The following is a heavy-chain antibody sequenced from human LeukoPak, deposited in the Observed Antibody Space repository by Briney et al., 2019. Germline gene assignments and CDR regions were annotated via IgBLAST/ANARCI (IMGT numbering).Heavy chain of an antibody. CDR2: ISGSGGST. Sequence: GGSLRLSCAASGFTFSNYAIHWVRQAPGKGLEWVSAISGSGGSTYYADSVKGRFTISRDNSKNTLYLQMNSLRAEDTAVYYCAKPQAARPDAFDIWGQGTMVTVSS. D-gene: IGHD6-6*01. J-gene: IGHJ3*02. CDR3: AKPQAARPDAFDI. CDR1: GFTFSNYA. V-gene: IGHV3-23*01.